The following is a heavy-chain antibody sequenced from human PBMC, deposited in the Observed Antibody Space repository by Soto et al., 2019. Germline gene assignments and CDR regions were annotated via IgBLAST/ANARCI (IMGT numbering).Heavy chain of an antibody. J-gene: IGHJ4*02. Sequence: PGGSLRLSCAASGFTFSDYYMSWIRQAPGKGLEWVSYISSSSSYTNYADSVKGRFTIARDNAKNSLYLQMNSLRAEDTAVYYCARGGGSSGWSGNDYWGQGTLVTVSS. CDR1: GFTFSDYY. CDR3: ARGGGSSGWSGNDY. V-gene: IGHV3-11*06. CDR2: ISSSSSYT. D-gene: IGHD6-19*01.